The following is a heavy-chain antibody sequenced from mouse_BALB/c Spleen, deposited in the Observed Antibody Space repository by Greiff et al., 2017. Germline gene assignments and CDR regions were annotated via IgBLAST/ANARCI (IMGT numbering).Heavy chain of an antibody. D-gene: IGHD2-9*01. CDR1: GYTFTNYW. CDR3: ASPTMATAGHAMDY. J-gene: IGHJ4*01. V-gene: IGHV1-63*02. Sequence: QVQPQQSGAELVRPGTSVKISCKASGYTFTNYWLGWVKQRPGHGLEWIGDIYPGGGYTNYNEKFKGKATLTADTSSSTAYMQLSSLTSEDSAVYFCASPTMATAGHAMDYWGQGTSVTVSS. CDR2: IYPGGGYT.